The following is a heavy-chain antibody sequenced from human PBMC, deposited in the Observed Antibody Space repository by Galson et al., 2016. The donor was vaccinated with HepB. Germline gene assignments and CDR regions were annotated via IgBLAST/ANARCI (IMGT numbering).Heavy chain of an antibody. J-gene: IGHJ4*02. CDR1: GFTFRSYG. D-gene: IGHD6-19*01. Sequence: SLRLSCAASGFTFRSYGMHWIRQAPGKGLEWVALIWHDGSYQYYADSVKGRFTISRDNSKNTLYLHMSSLRAEDTAVYYCTRDLPRLPVADRLDYWGQGTLVTVSS. V-gene: IGHV3-33*01. CDR3: TRDLPRLPVADRLDY. CDR2: IWHDGSYQ.